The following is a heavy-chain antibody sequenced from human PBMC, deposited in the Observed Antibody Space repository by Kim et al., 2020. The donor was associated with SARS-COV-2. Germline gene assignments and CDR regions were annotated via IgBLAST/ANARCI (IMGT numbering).Heavy chain of an antibody. CDR3: ARTRDYSNPYYYYYYGMDV. V-gene: IGHV1-3*01. CDR1: GYTFTSYA. D-gene: IGHD4-4*01. Sequence: ASVKVSCKASGYTFTSYALHWVRQAPGQRLEWMGWINAGNGNTKYSQKFQGRVTITRDTTASTAYMELSSLRSEDTAVYYCARTRDYSNPYYYYYYGMDVWGQGTTVTVSS. CDR2: INAGNGNT. J-gene: IGHJ6*02.